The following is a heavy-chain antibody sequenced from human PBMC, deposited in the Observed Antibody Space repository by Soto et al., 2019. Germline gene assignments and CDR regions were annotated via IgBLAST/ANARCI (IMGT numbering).Heavy chain of an antibody. CDR3: ATVGPVPIDSST. Sequence: GASVKVSCKASGGTFSSYTLTWVRQAPGQGLEWMGRIIPILGIRNYAQKFQGRVTITADKSSSTAYMELSSLRSEDTAVYYCATVGPVPIDSSTWGQGTLVTVSS. V-gene: IGHV1-69*02. D-gene: IGHD6-13*01. CDR2: IIPILGIR. CDR1: GGTFSSYT. J-gene: IGHJ4*02.